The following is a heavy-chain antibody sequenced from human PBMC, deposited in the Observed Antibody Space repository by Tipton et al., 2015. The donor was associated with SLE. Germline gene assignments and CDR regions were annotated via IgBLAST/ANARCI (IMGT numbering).Heavy chain of an antibody. CDR3: ARGGEYSYGLDY. Sequence: SLRLSCAASGFTFSSYSMNWVRQAPGKGLEWVSSISSSSSYIYYADSVKGRFTISRDNAKNSLYLQMNSLRAEDTAVYYCARGGEYSYGLDYWGQGTLVTVSS. CDR2: ISSSSSYI. J-gene: IGHJ4*02. CDR1: GFTFSSYS. V-gene: IGHV3-21*01. D-gene: IGHD5-18*01.